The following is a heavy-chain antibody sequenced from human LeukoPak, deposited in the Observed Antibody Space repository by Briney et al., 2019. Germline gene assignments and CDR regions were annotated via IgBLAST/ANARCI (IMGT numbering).Heavy chain of an antibody. CDR2: IYSGGST. J-gene: IGHJ3*02. CDR1: GFTVSSNY. CDR3: AREENGGEYDDGFDI. V-gene: IGHV3-53*01. Sequence: GGSLRLSCAASGFTVSSNYMYWVRQAPGKGLEWVSVIYSGGSTYYADSVKGRFTISRDNSKNTLYLQMNSLRAEDTAEYYCAREENGGEYDDGFDIWGQGTMVTVSS. D-gene: IGHD4-17*01.